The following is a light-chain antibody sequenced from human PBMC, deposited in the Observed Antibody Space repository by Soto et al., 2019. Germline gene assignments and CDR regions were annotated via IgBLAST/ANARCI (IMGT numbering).Light chain of an antibody. J-gene: IGLJ1*01. CDR1: SSDVGGYQY. V-gene: IGLV2-8*01. CDR2: AVN. Sequence: QSLLTQPPSASGSPGQSVTISCTVTSSDVGGYQYVSWYQQYPGKAPKLMIYAVNKRPSGVPDRFSGSRSGNTASLTVSGLQAEDEADYYCSSYAGSNNYVFGTGTKVTVL. CDR3: SSYAGSNNYV.